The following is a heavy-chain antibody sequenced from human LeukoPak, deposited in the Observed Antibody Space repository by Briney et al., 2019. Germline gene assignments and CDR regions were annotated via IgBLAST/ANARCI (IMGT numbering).Heavy chain of an antibody. J-gene: IGHJ6*04. V-gene: IGHV3-9*01. CDR1: GFIFDDYA. D-gene: IGHD3-10*02. CDR3: AELDITMIGGV. Sequence: GRSLSLSCAASGFIFDDYAMHWVRQAPGKGLEWVSGISWNSNSVAYADSVEGRFTISRDNAKDSLYLQMNSLRAEDTAVYYCAELDITMIGGVWGKGTTVSISS. CDR2: ISWNSNSV.